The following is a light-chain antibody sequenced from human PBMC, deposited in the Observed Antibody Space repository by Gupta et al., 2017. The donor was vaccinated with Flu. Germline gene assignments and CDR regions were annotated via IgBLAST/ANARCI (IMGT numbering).Light chain of an antibody. CDR1: SSNIGRNT. Sequence: QSVLSLPPSASGPAGQGVTIPCSGSSSNIGRNTANWYQQFPGTAPKLLMYSNDHRPSGVPDRFSGSKSGTSASLAISGLQSEDEADYYCAAWEDSLNGHVFGPGTRVTVL. J-gene: IGLJ1*01. CDR3: AAWEDSLNGHV. CDR2: SND. V-gene: IGLV1-44*01.